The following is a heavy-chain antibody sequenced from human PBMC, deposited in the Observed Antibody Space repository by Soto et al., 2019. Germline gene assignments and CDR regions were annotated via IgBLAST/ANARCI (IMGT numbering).Heavy chain of an antibody. V-gene: IGHV3-21*01. CDR3: AREAPVGAALDY. CDR2: ISDFGAYI. D-gene: IGHD3-16*01. J-gene: IGHJ4*02. CDR1: GFTFNRNS. Sequence: VGSLRLSCAASGFTFNRNSMNWVRQAPGKGLEWVASISDFGAYIYYAASVQGRFTISRDNAKSSVNLQMNSLRAEDMAVYYCAREAPVGAALDYWGQGTLVTVSS.